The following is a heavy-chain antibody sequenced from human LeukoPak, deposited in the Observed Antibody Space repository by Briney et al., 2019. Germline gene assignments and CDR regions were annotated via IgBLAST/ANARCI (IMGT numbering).Heavy chain of an antibody. CDR1: GFSFSSYG. CDR3: AKSSGSGSPPSHFDY. J-gene: IGHJ4*02. CDR2: ISGSGGST. D-gene: IGHD3-10*01. V-gene: IGHV3-23*01. Sequence: SGGSLRLSCAASGFSFSSYGMHWVRQAPGKGLEWVSAISGSGGSTYYADSVRGRFTISRDNSKNTLYLQMNSLRAEDAAVYYCAKSSGSGSPPSHFDYWGQGTLVTVSS.